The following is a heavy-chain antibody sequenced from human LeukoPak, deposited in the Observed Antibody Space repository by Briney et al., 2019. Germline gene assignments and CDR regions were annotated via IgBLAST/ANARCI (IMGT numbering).Heavy chain of an antibody. CDR3: ASPPVPQAAAITPGYFYYYMDV. Sequence: ASVKVSCKASGYSFTSHYMHWVRQAPGQGLELMGLINTRGTSTNYAEKFQGRVTVTADKSSTTVYMELSSLRSEDTAVYYCASPPVPQAAAITPGYFYYYMDVWGKGTTVTVSS. D-gene: IGHD6-13*01. CDR1: GYSFTSHY. V-gene: IGHV1-46*01. CDR2: INTRGTST. J-gene: IGHJ6*03.